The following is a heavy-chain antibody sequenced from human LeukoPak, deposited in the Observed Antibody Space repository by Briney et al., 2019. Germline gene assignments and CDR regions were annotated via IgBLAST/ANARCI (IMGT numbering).Heavy chain of an antibody. CDR2: IRSKANSYAT. CDR3: TSTHDFWSATGAYDAFDI. Sequence: GGSLRLSCAASGFTFSGSAMHWVRQASGKGLEWVGRIRSKANSYATAYAASVKGRFTISRDDSKNTAYLQMNSLKTEDTAVYYCTSTHDFWSATGAYDAFDIWGQGTMVTVSS. J-gene: IGHJ3*02. CDR1: GFTFSGSA. V-gene: IGHV3-73*01. D-gene: IGHD3-3*01.